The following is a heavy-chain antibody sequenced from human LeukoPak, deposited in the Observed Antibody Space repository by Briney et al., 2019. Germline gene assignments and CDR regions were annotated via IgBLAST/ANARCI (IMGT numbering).Heavy chain of an antibody. CDR2: ITSPKNYI. Sequence: PGGSLRLFCAASGFTFSSYTMNWVRQAPGKGLEWVSSITSPKNYIQYADSVKGRFTISRDNAKNSLYLQMNSLRAEDTAVYYCARKVGLYSSSWFDPWGQGTLVTVSS. V-gene: IGHV3-21*01. D-gene: IGHD6-13*01. CDR1: GFTFSSYT. CDR3: ARKVGLYSSSWFDP. J-gene: IGHJ5*02.